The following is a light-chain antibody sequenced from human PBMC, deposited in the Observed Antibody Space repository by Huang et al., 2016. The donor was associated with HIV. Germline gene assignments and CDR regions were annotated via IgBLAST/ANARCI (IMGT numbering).Light chain of an antibody. V-gene: IGKV4-1*01. Sequence: DIVMTQSPDSLPMSLGERATINCKSSQSVLDSSNKKNYLAWYQQKPGQPPKLLLYWASVRESGVPDRFRGSGSGTEFTLTINNLQAEDVAVYYCQQYYSTPAFGQGTNVDI. CDR1: QSVLDSSNKKNY. CDR2: WAS. J-gene: IGKJ1*01. CDR3: QQYYSTPA.